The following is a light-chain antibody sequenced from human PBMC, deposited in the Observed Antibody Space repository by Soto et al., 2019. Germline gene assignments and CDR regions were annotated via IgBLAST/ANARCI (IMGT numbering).Light chain of an antibody. Sequence: EIGLTQSAGTLSWSPGERATLSCGASQSVSSAYLAWYQQKHGQAPRLLIYDVSSRATGIPDRFSGSGSGTDFNLTISRLEPEDFAVYYCHQYGNYGITFGQGTRLEIK. J-gene: IGKJ5*01. CDR1: QSVSSAY. V-gene: IGKV3-20*01. CDR3: HQYGNYGIT. CDR2: DVS.